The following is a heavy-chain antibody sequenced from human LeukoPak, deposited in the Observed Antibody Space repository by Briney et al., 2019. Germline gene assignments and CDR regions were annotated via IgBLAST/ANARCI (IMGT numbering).Heavy chain of an antibody. CDR3: ARGYYDFWSGYPPLYYFDY. J-gene: IGHJ4*02. Sequence: KTSETLSLTCAVYGGSFSGYYWSWIRRPPGKGLEWIGEINHSGSTNYNPSLKSRVTISVDTSKNQFSLKLSSVTAADTAVYYCARGYYDFWSGYPPLYYFDYWGQGTLVTVSS. D-gene: IGHD3-3*01. CDR2: INHSGST. V-gene: IGHV4-34*01. CDR1: GGSFSGYY.